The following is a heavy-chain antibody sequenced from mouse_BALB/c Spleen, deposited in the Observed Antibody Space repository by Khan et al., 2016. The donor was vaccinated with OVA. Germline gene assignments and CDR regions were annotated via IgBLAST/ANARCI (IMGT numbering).Heavy chain of an antibody. V-gene: IGHV1S135*01. Sequence: VQLQPSGPELVKPGASVKVSCKASGYSFTDYNMFWVKQSHGKSLEWIGYIDPYNGGTSYNQTFKGKATLTVDKSSSTAFLHHRSLHSEDSAAFYCARTAYYGSSYYFDNGGQGTTLTVSS. CDR3: ARTAYYGSSYYFDN. CDR2: IDPYNGGT. CDR1: GYSFTDYN. J-gene: IGHJ2*01. D-gene: IGHD1-1*01.